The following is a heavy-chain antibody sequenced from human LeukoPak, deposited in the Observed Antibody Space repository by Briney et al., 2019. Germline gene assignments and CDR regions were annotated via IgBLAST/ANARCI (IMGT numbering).Heavy chain of an antibody. D-gene: IGHD6-13*01. CDR3: ARTSSSSWNSAFDI. V-gene: IGHV1-46*01. CDR1: GYAFTSYY. CDR2: INPSGGSA. Sequence: ASVKVSCKASGYAFTSYYVHWVRQAPGQGLEWMGIINPSGGSASYAQKFQGRVTMTRDTSTTTVYMELSSLRSEDTAVYFCARTSSSSWNSAFDIWGQGTMVTVSS. J-gene: IGHJ3*02.